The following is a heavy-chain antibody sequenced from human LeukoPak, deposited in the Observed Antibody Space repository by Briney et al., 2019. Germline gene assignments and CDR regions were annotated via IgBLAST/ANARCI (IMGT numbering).Heavy chain of an antibody. CDR3: ARDQSGGWSPGDY. CDR1: GFTFSSYW. D-gene: IGHD6-19*01. V-gene: IGHV3-7*03. Sequence: GGSLRLSCAASGFTFSSYWMSWVRQAPGKGLEWVANIKQDGSEKYYVDSVKGRFTISRDNAKNSLYLQMNSLRAEDTAVYYCARDQSGGWSPGDYWGQGTLVTVSS. CDR2: IKQDGSEK. J-gene: IGHJ4*02.